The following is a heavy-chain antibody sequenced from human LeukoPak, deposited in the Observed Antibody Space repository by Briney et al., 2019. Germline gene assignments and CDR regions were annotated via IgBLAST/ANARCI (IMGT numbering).Heavy chain of an antibody. CDR2: INPNSGGT. D-gene: IGHD5-24*01. Sequence: ASVKVSCKASGYTFTGYYMHWVRQAPGQGLEWMGWINPNSGGTNYAQKFQGGVTMTRDTSISTAYMELSRLRFDDTAVYYCARVPGRDGYNWSWFDPWGQGTLVTVSS. J-gene: IGHJ5*02. V-gene: IGHV1-2*02. CDR1: GYTFTGYY. CDR3: ARVPGRDGYNWSWFDP.